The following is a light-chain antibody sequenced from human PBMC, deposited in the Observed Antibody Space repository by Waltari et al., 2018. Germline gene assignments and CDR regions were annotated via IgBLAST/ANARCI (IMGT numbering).Light chain of an antibody. CDR2: YDS. CDR3: QVWESYGDHLVV. J-gene: IGLJ2*01. V-gene: IGLV3-21*01. Sequence: SYVLTQPPSLSVAPGKTARSTCGGSNIGSKNVSWYQQKPGQAPVLVIYYDSDRPSGIPERFSGSNSGNTATLTISRVEAGDEADYYCQVWESYGDHLVVFGGGTNPTVV. CDR1: NIGSKN.